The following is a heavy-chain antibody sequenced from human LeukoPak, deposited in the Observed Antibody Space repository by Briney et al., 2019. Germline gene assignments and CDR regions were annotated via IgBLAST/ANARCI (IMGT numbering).Heavy chain of an antibody. J-gene: IGHJ6*03. CDR1: GYTFTSYV. V-gene: IGHV1-18*01. D-gene: IGHD3-3*01. Sequence: ASVKVSCKASGYTFTSYVISWVRQAPGQGLEWMGWISAYNGNTNYAQKLQGRVTMTKDTSTSTAYMELRSLRSDDTAVYYCARGILGTAAQGFYYYYYMDGWGKGTTVTVSS. CDR2: ISAYNGNT. CDR3: ARGILGTAAQGFYYYYYMDG.